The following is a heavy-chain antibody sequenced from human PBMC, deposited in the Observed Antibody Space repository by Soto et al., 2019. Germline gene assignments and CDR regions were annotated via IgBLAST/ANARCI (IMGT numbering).Heavy chain of an antibody. V-gene: IGHV4-61*01. Sequence: XTLSLTCTVSGASVRSGSYYWNWIRQPPGKGLEWIGFIYYSGNTNYSPSLKSRVTISTDTSKNQFSLKLSSVNAADTAVYYCAAQSSGYYFVFDYWGQGTLLTVS. CDR1: GASVRSGSYY. D-gene: IGHD3-22*01. J-gene: IGHJ4*02. CDR2: IYYSGNT. CDR3: AAQSSGYYFVFDY.